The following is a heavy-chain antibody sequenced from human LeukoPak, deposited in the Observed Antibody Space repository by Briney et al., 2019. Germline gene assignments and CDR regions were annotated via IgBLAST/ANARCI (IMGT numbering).Heavy chain of an antibody. Sequence: PGGSLRLSCAASGFTFSDYNMRWIRQAPGKGLEWVSSISRSGSTKYYADSVKGRFTVSRDNAKNLFYLHMNSLRVEDTAVYYCARDRFEVYGDTELGYWGQGTLVTVSS. CDR3: ARDRFEVYGDTELGY. D-gene: IGHD4-17*01. J-gene: IGHJ4*02. CDR1: GFTFSDYN. CDR2: ISRSGSTK. V-gene: IGHV3-11*04.